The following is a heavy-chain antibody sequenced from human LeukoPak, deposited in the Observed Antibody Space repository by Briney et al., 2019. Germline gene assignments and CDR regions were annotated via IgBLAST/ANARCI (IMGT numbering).Heavy chain of an antibody. CDR1: GYTFTSYY. V-gene: IGHV1-46*01. J-gene: IGHJ4*02. CDR3: ARAGRPNIVVVTAADY. Sequence: ASVKVSCKASGYTFTSYYMHWVRQAPGQGLERMGIINPSGGSTSYAQKFQGRVTMTRDTSTSTVYMELSSLRSEDTAVYYCARAGRPNIVVVTAADYWGQGTLVTVSS. CDR2: INPSGGST. D-gene: IGHD2-21*02.